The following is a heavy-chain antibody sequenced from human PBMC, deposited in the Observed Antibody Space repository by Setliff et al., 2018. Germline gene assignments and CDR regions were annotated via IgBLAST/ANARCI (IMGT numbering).Heavy chain of an antibody. D-gene: IGHD6-6*01. CDR2: TVPMFGTT. CDR3: VREGVDRRSSTDYRYYMDV. V-gene: IGHV1-69*05. CDR1: GATFSSYG. Sequence: SVKVSCKASGATFSSYGISWVRQAPGQGLEWMGGTVPMFGTTEYAQKFQGRLTIITDESTNTAFMQLSSLRSDDTAVYYCVREGVDRRSSTDYRYYMDVWGKGTTVTV. J-gene: IGHJ6*03.